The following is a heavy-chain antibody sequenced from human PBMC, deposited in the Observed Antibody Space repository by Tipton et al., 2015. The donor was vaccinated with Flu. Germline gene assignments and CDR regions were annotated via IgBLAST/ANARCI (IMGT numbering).Heavy chain of an antibody. CDR1: GGSISSSSYY. CDR3: ARVASSAHSYYYYGMGV. V-gene: IGHV4-39*07. D-gene: IGHD1-26*01. CDR2: LYYSEST. J-gene: IGHJ6*02. Sequence: TLSLTCTVSGGSISSSSYYWGWIRQPPGKGLEWIGSLYYSESTYYNPSLKSRVTISVDTSKNQFSLKLSSVTAADTAVYYCARVASSAHSYYYYGMGVWGQGTTVTVSS.